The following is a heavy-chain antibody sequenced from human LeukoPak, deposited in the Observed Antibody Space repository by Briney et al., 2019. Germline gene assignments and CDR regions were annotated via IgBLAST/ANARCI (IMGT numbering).Heavy chain of an antibody. Sequence: GGSLRLSCAASGFTFSSYGMHWVRQAPGKGLEWVAFIRYDGSNKYYADSVKGRFTISRDNSKNTLYLQMNSLRAEDTAVYYCATLVRVDDDYWGQGTLVTVSS. D-gene: IGHD2-8*02. J-gene: IGHJ4*02. V-gene: IGHV3-30*02. CDR3: ATLVRVDDDY. CDR1: GFTFSSYG. CDR2: IRYDGSNK.